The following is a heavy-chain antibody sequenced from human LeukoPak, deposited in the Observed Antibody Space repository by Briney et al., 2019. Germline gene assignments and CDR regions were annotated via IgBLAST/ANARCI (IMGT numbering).Heavy chain of an antibody. V-gene: IGHV3-48*03. D-gene: IGHD3-10*01. CDR3: ASDLAMVRGVIFDY. Sequence: GGSLRLSCAASGFTFSSYEMNWVRQAPGKGLEFISYISSSGTIIYYADSVKGRFTISRDNAKNSLYLQMNSLRAEDTAVYYCASDLAMVRGVIFDYWGQGTLVTVSS. CDR2: ISSSGTII. CDR1: GFTFSSYE. J-gene: IGHJ4*02.